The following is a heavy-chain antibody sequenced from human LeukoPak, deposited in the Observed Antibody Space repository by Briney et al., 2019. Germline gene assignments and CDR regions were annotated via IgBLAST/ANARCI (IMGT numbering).Heavy chain of an antibody. CDR1: GYTLSNYA. CDR2: MTPNSGNT. J-gene: IGHJ4*02. V-gene: IGHV1-8*01. CDR3: ARGTVVDY. D-gene: IGHD2-15*01. Sequence: ASVKVSCEASGYTLSNYAINWVRQATGQGLEWMRWMTPNSGNTGYAQEFQGRVTMTWDPSIGTAYMELRSLRSEDTALYYCARGTVVDYWGQGTLVTVSS.